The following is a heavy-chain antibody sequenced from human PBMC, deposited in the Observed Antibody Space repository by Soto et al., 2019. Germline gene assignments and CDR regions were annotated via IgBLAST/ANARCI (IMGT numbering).Heavy chain of an antibody. J-gene: IGHJ4*02. CDR2: INPKSGGT. D-gene: IGHD1-26*01. Sequence: ASVKVSCKASGYTFTVYYMHWVRQAPGQGLEWMGWINPKSGGTMYPQKFQGRVTMTWDTSISTAYMALTRLRSDDTAVYYCARDLAKGGGSAGFDYWGQGTLVTVS. CDR1: GYTFTVYY. V-gene: IGHV1-2*02. CDR3: ARDLAKGGGSAGFDY.